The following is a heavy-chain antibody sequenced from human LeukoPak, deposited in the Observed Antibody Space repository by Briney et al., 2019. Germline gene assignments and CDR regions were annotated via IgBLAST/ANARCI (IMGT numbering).Heavy chain of an antibody. CDR1: GFTFSSYW. V-gene: IGHV3-74*01. D-gene: IGHD3-10*02. J-gene: IGHJ6*04. CDR2: INSDGSST. Sequence: PGGSLRLSCAASGFTFSSYWMHWVRQAPGKGLVWVSRINSDGSSTSYADSVKGRFTISRDNAKNSLYLQMNSLRAEDTAVYYCAELGVTMIGGAWGKGTTVTISS. CDR3: AELGVTMIGGA.